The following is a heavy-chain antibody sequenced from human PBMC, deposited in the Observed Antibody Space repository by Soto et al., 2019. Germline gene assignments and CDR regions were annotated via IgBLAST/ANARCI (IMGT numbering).Heavy chain of an antibody. CDR1: GFTFSSYA. Sequence: LRLSCAASGFTFSSYAMSWVRQAPGKGLEWVSAISGSGGSTYYADSVKGRFTISRDNSKNTLYLQMNSLRAEDTAVYYCAKAKYSSGWYGIDYWGQGTLVTVSS. CDR3: AKAKYSSGWYGIDY. D-gene: IGHD6-19*01. V-gene: IGHV3-23*01. CDR2: ISGSGGST. J-gene: IGHJ4*02.